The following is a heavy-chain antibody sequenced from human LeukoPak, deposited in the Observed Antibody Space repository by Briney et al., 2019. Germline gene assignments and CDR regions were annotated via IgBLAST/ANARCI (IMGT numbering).Heavy chain of an antibody. D-gene: IGHD3-16*02. V-gene: IGHV3-7*03. Sequence: GGSLRLSCAASGFTFSSYWMSWVRQAPGKGLEWVANIKQDGSEKYYVDSVKGRFTISRDNSKNTLYLQMNSLRAEDTAVYYCAKSRTPYDYVWGSYRPTLLDYWGQGTLVTVSS. J-gene: IGHJ4*02. CDR2: IKQDGSEK. CDR1: GFTFSSYW. CDR3: AKSRTPYDYVWGSYRPTLLDY.